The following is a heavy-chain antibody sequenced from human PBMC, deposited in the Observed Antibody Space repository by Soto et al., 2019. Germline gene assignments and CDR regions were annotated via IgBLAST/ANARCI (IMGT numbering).Heavy chain of an antibody. Sequence: SGPTLVNPTQTLTLTCTFSGFSLSTSGVGVGWIRQPPGKALEWLALIYWDDDKRYSPSLKSRLTITKDTSKNQVVLTMTNMDPVDTATYYCAHRRNTVTLLYYYYYYMDVWGKGTTVTVSS. CDR1: GFSLSTSGVG. CDR3: AHRRNTVTLLYYYYYYMDV. CDR2: IYWDDDK. V-gene: IGHV2-5*02. J-gene: IGHJ6*03. D-gene: IGHD4-17*01.